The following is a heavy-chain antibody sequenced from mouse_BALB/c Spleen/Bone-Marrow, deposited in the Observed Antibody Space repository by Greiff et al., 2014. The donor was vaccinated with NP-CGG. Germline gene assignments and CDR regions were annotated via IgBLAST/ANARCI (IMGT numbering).Heavy chain of an antibody. J-gene: IGHJ2*01. Sequence: VLLQQSGAELVKPGASVKLSCTASGFNIKDTYMHWVKQRPEQGLEWIERIDPANGNTKYDPKFQGKATITADTSSNTAYLQLSSLTSEDTAVYYCASYYYGHYFDYWGQGTTLTVSS. D-gene: IGHD1-1*01. CDR1: GFNIKDTY. CDR2: IDPANGNT. V-gene: IGHV14-3*02. CDR3: ASYYYGHYFDY.